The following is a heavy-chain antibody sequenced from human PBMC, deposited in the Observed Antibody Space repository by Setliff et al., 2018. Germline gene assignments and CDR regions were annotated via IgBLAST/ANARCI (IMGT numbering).Heavy chain of an antibody. CDR3: ARTKGFVDGYLDP. CDR2: INTNSGDT. D-gene: IGHD3-10*01. V-gene: IGHV1-2*02. J-gene: IGHJ5*02. Sequence: GASVKVSCKTSPYSFSGYYIHWVRQAPGQGLEWMGWINTNSGDTRYAQKFRGRVTMTRDTSISTAYMELSRLRSDDTAVYYCARTKGFVDGYLDPWGQGTLVTVSS. CDR1: PYSFSGYY.